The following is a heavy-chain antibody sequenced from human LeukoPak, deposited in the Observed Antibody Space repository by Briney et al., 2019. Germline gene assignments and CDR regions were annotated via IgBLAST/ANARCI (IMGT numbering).Heavy chain of an antibody. J-gene: IGHJ1*01. V-gene: IGHV4-59*01. CDR3: ARGPSYFQH. CDR1: GGSISNYY. Sequence: SETLSLTCTVSGGSISNYYWSWIRQPPGKGLEWIGYIYYSGSTNYNPSLKSRVTISVDTSKNQFSLKLSSVTAADTAVYYCARGPSYFQHWGQGTLVTVSS. CDR2: IYYSGST.